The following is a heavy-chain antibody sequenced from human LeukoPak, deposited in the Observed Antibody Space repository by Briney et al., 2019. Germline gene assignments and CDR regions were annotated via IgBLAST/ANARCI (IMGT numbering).Heavy chain of an antibody. Sequence: ASVKVSCKASGYTFTACYMHWVRQAPGQGLEWMGWINPNTGGTNYAQKFQGRVTMTRATSISTAYMELSSLRSDDTAVYYCARDDSFQFDSWGQGTLVTVSS. CDR2: INPNTGGT. D-gene: IGHD5-18*01. CDR1: GYTFTACY. J-gene: IGHJ4*02. V-gene: IGHV1-2*02. CDR3: ARDDSFQFDS.